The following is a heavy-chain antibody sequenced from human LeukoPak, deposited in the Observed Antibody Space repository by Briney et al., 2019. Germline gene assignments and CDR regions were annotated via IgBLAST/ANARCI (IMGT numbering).Heavy chain of an antibody. Sequence: GGSLRLSCAASGFTFSSYWMSWVRQAPGKGLEWVANIKQDGSEKYYVDSVKGRFTISRDNSKNTLYLQMNNLRVEDTAVYYCATSRFPGWFDPWSQGTLVIVSS. V-gene: IGHV3-7*03. CDR2: IKQDGSEK. J-gene: IGHJ5*02. D-gene: IGHD3-3*01. CDR3: ATSRFPGWFDP. CDR1: GFTFSSYW.